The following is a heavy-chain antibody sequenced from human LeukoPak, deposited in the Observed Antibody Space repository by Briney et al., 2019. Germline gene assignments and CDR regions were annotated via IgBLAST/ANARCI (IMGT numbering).Heavy chain of an antibody. CDR3: ARDIAAAGGGWFDP. CDR2: IYHSGRT. Sequence: SQTLSLTCAVSGGAISSGGYPWSWIRQPPGKGLEWIGYIYHSGRTYYNPSLKSRVTISVDRSKNQFSLKLSSVTAADTAVYYCARDIAAAGGGWFDPWGQGTLVTVSS. J-gene: IGHJ5*02. CDR1: GGAISSGGYP. V-gene: IGHV4-30-2*01. D-gene: IGHD6-13*01.